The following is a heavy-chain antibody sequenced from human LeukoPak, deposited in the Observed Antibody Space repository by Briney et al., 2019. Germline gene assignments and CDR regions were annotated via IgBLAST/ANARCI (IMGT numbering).Heavy chain of an antibody. V-gene: IGHV3-23*01. CDR3: ARDRLSIAAAGTYYYYYMDV. J-gene: IGHJ6*03. Sequence: PGGSLRLSCAASGFTFSSYAMSWVRQAPGKGLEWVSAISGSGGSTYYADSVKGRFTISRDNAKNSLYLQMNSLRAEDTAVYYCARDRLSIAAAGTYYYYYMDVWGKGTTVTVSS. D-gene: IGHD6-13*01. CDR1: GFTFSSYA. CDR2: ISGSGGST.